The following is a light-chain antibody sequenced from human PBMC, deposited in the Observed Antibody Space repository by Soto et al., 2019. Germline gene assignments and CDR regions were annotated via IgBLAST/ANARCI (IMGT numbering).Light chain of an antibody. CDR2: DAS. CDR3: QQYNSYSPWT. CDR1: QSINGW. V-gene: IGKV1-5*01. Sequence: QSPSTLSASVGDRVTVTCRASQSINGWLAWYQQKPGKAPKLLIYDASSLQSGVPSRFTGSGFGTEFTLTISSLQPEDFATYYCQQYNSYSPWTFGQGTKVDIK. J-gene: IGKJ1*01.